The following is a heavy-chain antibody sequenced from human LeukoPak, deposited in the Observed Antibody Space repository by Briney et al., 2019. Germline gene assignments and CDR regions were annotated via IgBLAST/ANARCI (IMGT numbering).Heavy chain of an antibody. J-gene: IGHJ4*02. CDR1: GGSFSGYY. Sequence: SETLSLTCAVYGGSFSGYYWSWIRQPPGKGLEWIGEINHSGSTNYNPSLKSRVTISVDTSKNQFSLKLSSVPAADTAVYYCARDTYGTLLYWGQGTLVTVSS. D-gene: IGHD1-14*01. V-gene: IGHV4-34*01. CDR2: INHSGST. CDR3: ARDTYGTLLY.